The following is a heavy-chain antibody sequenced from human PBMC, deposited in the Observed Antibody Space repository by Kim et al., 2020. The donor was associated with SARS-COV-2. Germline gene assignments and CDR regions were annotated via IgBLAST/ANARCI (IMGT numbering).Heavy chain of an antibody. CDR3: ARGSYYDILTGYTYYYGMDV. J-gene: IGHJ6*02. V-gene: IGHV3-33*05. CDR2: ISYDGSNK. D-gene: IGHD3-9*01. CDR1: GFTFSSYG. Sequence: GGSLRLSCAASGFTFSSYGMHWVRQAPGKGLEWVAVISYDGSNKYYADSVKGRFTISRDNSKNTLYLQMNSLRAEDTAVYYCARGSYYDILTGYTYYYGMDVWGQGTTVTVSS.